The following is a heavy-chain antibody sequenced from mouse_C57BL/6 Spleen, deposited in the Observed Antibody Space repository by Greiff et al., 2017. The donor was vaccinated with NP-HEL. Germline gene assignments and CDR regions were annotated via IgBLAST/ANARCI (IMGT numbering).Heavy chain of an antibody. V-gene: IGHV14-4*01. Sequence: VQLQQSGAELVRPGASVKLSCTASGFNIKDDYMHWVKQRPEQGLEWIGWIDPENGDTEYASKFQGKATITADTSSNTAYLQLSSLTSEDTAVYYCTTRYYYGSSYGVYWGQGTTLTVSS. CDR1: GFNIKDDY. D-gene: IGHD1-1*01. CDR2: IDPENGDT. CDR3: TTRYYYGSSYGVY. J-gene: IGHJ2*01.